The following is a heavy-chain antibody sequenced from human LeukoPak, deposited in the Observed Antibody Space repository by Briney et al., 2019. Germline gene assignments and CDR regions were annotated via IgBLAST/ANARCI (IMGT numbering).Heavy chain of an antibody. CDR2: IYYSGNT. CDR1: GDSITNSYW. Sequence: PSETLSLTCAVSGDSITNSYWWTWVRQSPGKGLEWVGEIYYSGNTNYNPSLKSRVTMSVDKSKNQFSLKLSSVTAADTAFYYCARAGGRDVHFDSWGQGTLVTVSS. J-gene: IGHJ4*02. V-gene: IGHV4-4*02. D-gene: IGHD2-15*01. CDR3: ARAGGRDVHFDS.